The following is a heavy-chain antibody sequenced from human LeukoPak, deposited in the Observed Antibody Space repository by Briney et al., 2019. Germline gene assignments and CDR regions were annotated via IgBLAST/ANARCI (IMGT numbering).Heavy chain of an antibody. V-gene: IGHV4-4*07. CDR2: IYSSVST. Sequence: SETLSLTCTVSGSSFSSSYWSWIRPPAGKGLEWIGRIYSSVSTNYNPSFKSRLTMAGDTSKNHFSLNLVSVTAADTAVYYCARDWMDSSSWFRWYFYLWGRGTLVIVSS. CDR1: GSSFSSSY. CDR3: ARDWMDSSSWFRWYFYL. D-gene: IGHD6-13*01. J-gene: IGHJ2*01.